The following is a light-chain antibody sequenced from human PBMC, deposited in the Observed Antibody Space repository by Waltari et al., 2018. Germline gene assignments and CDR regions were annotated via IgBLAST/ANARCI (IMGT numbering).Light chain of an antibody. CDR1: QSVSSY. CDR3: QQRSSWPLT. CDR2: DVS. Sequence: EIVLTQSPGTLSLSPGERATLSCTASQSVSSYLGWYQQRPGQAPSLLIFDVSKSATGTPARFRGSGSGTDFTLAITSLEPEDFAVYYCQQRSSWPLTFGGGTKVEIK. J-gene: IGKJ4*01. V-gene: IGKV3-11*01.